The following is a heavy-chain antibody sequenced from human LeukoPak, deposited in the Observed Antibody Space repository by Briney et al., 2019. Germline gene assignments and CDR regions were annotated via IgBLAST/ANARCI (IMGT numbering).Heavy chain of an antibody. CDR3: AKDGGLWVSAHWGDS. J-gene: IGHJ4*02. CDR1: GFTFSSYT. CDR2: ITTGDGNT. Sequence: GGSLRLSCTASGFTFSSYTMTWVRQAPGKGLKWVSTITTGDGNTYYADSVKGRFTVSRDDSKNTLYLQMNSLRAEDTAVYYCAKDGGLWVSAHWGDSWGRGTLVTVSS. D-gene: IGHD7-27*01. V-gene: IGHV3-23*01.